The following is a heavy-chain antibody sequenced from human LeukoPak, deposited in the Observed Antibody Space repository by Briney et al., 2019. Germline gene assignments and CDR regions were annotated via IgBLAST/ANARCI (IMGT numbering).Heavy chain of an antibody. J-gene: IGHJ4*02. Sequence: PGGSLRLSCAASGFTFSSYWMSWVRQAPGKGLEWVANIKQDGSEKYYVDSVKGRFTISRDNAKNSLYLQMNSLGAEDTAVYYCARGHSSSWYYFDYWGQGTLVTVSS. CDR2: IKQDGSEK. CDR1: GFTFSSYW. CDR3: ARGHSSSWYYFDY. V-gene: IGHV3-7*01. D-gene: IGHD6-13*01.